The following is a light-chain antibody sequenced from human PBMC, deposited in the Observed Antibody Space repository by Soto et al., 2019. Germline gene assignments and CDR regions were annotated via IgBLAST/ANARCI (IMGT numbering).Light chain of an antibody. J-gene: IGKJ2*01. CDR1: QSIDTY. CDR2: GAS. V-gene: IGKV3-15*01. CDR3: QQYDHWPRGT. Sequence: EIVLTQSPATPSVSPGEGATLSCRASQSIDTYLAWYQQKPGQAPMPLIYGASNRATGIPARFSGSGSGTEFTLTISSLQSEDFAVYYCQQYDHWPRGTFGQGTKLEI.